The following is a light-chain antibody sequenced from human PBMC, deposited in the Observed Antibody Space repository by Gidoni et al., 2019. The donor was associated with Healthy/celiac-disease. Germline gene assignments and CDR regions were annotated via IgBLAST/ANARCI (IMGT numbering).Light chain of an antibody. J-gene: IGKJ1*01. V-gene: IGKV1-13*02. CDR2: DAS. CDR1: QGISNA. CDR3: QQFHSYLWT. Sequence: AIQLTQSQSSLSASVGDRATITCRVSQGISNALAWYQQKPGKAPKLLIYDASSLESGVPSRFSGSGSGTDFTLTISSLQPEDFATYYCQQFHSYLWTFGQGTKVEIK.